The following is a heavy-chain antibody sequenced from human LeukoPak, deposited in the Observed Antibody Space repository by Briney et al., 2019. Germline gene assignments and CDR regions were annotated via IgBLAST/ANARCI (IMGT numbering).Heavy chain of an antibody. Sequence: QPGRSLRLSCAASGFTFSSYGMHWVRQAPGKGLEWVAVISYDGSNKYYADSVKGRFTISRDNSKNTLYLQMNSLRAEDTAVYYSAKDHSSRASLYYFDYWGQGTLVTVSS. CDR2: ISYDGSNK. CDR3: AKDHSSRASLYYFDY. J-gene: IGHJ4*02. V-gene: IGHV3-30*18. D-gene: IGHD6-13*01. CDR1: GFTFSSYG.